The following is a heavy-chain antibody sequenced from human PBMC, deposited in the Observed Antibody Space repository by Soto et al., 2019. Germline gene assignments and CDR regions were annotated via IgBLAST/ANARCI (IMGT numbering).Heavy chain of an antibody. CDR2: MGATDGTT. CDR1: GFTFSDYA. V-gene: IGHV3-23*01. Sequence: PGGSLRLSCAASGFTFSDYAMSWVRQAPGKGLEWVSAMGATDGTTHYADSVRGRFIISRDNSKNTLYLQLNGLGGDDTAIYYCARGDRSSGWIFWGHGTQVTLSS. CDR3: ARGDRSSGWIF. D-gene: IGHD6-19*01. J-gene: IGHJ4*01.